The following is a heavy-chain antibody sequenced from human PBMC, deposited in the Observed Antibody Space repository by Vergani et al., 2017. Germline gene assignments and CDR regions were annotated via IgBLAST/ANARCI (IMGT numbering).Heavy chain of an antibody. CDR2: ISGDGGST. D-gene: IGHD3-16*01. V-gene: IGHV3-43*02. CDR3: AKDKKRGHYDY. CDR1: GFTFDDYA. Sequence: EVQLVESGGGVVQPGGSLRLSCAASGFTFDDYAMHWVRQAPGKGLEWVSLISGDGGSTYYADSVKGRFTISRDNSKNSLYLQMNSLRTEDTALDYCAKDKKRGHYDYWGQGTLVTVSS. J-gene: IGHJ4*02.